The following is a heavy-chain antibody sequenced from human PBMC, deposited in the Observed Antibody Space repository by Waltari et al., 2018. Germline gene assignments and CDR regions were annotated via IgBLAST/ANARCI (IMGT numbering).Heavy chain of an antibody. D-gene: IGHD6-13*01. V-gene: IGHV3-23*01. J-gene: IGHJ6*02. CDR1: GFPFLPYT. CDR3: AKDEGARIAPTYGMDV. Sequence: EAQLSASGGGLLQPGGSLRLSCAASGFPFLPYTICWGRQAPGKGLEWVSVMSASGLIYYAESVKGRFSISRDNSKNTLYLQMNRLRDEDTAIYYCAKDEGARIAPTYGMDVWGQGTTVTVSS. CDR2: MSASGLI.